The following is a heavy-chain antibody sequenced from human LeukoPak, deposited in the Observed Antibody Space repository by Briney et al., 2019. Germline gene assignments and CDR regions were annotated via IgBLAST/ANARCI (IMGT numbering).Heavy chain of an antibody. V-gene: IGHV4-4*08. D-gene: IGHD6-19*01. CDR2: IDNSGST. Sequence: SETLSLTCTVSGGHIDSFFWNWIRQPPGKGLEWIGYIDNSGSTEYSPSLKSRITMSRDTSKKQFSLKLTSVTAADTAMYYCASAAGWLIDYWGQGTLVSVSS. CDR1: GGHIDSFF. CDR3: ASAAGWLIDY. J-gene: IGHJ4*02.